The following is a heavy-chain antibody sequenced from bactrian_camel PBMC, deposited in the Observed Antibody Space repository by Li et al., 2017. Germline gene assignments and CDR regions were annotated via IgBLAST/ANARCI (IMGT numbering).Heavy chain of an antibody. CDR1: ENVSKYY. Sequence: HVQLVESGGGSVRAGGSLRLACAASENVSKYYMAWFRQAPGKDREGVAVLWIGGATTSYADSVKGRFIITRDNAKNTMYLQMNSLESEDTAPYYCATAGVSMSASWSPPGYWGQGTQVTVS. J-gene: IGHJ6*01. V-gene: IGHV3S54*01. D-gene: IGHD2*01. CDR3: ATAGVSMSASWSPPGY. CDR2: LWIGGATT.